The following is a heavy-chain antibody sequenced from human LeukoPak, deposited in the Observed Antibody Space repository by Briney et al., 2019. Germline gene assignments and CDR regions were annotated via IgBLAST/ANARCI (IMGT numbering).Heavy chain of an antibody. CDR2: IYYSGST. CDR1: GGSISSGGYY. V-gene: IGHV4-61*08. Sequence: SETLSLTCTVSGGSISSGGYYWRWIRQHPGKGLEWIGYIYYSGSTNYNPSLKSRVTISVDTSKNQFSLNLSSVTAADTAMYYCARDRSPEGYYDSSHWDYYHGMDVWGQGTTVTVSS. D-gene: IGHD3-22*01. CDR3: ARDRSPEGYYDSSHWDYYHGMDV. J-gene: IGHJ6*02.